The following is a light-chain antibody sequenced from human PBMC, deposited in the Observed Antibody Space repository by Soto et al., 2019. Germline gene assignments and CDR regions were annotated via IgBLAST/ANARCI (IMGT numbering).Light chain of an antibody. J-gene: IGKJ4*01. CDR3: QQLNAYPFT. Sequence: DIQLTQSPSLLSASVGDSVFVTCRASEGISTYLAWYQQKPGRGPKLLVYEASKLQSGVPSRYRGGGSGTEFSLTISRLQPEDVATYYCQQLNAYPFTFGGGTKVEIK. CDR1: EGISTY. CDR2: EAS. V-gene: IGKV1-9*01.